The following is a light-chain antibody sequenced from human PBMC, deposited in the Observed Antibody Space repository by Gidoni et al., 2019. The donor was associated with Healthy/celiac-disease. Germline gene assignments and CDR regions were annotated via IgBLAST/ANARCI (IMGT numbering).Light chain of an antibody. CDR2: EVS. Sequence: QSALTQPPSVSGSPGQSLTIPCTGTSSDVGGYNYVSWYQQHPGKAPKLMLYEVSNRPSGVSNRFSGSKSGNTASLTISGLQAEDEADYYCSSYTSSSTLVFGGGTKLTVL. V-gene: IGLV2-14*01. CDR1: SSDVGGYNY. CDR3: SSYTSSSTLV. J-gene: IGLJ2*01.